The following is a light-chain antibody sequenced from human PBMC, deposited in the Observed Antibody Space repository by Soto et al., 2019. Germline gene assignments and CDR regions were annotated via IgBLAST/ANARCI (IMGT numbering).Light chain of an antibody. CDR3: QQYGSSPLT. Sequence: EIVLTQSPGTLSLSPGGRATLSCRASQSVSSSYLAWYQQKPGQAPRLLIYGASSRATGIPDRFSGSGSGTGFTLTISRLEPEDFAVYYCQQYGSSPLTFGGGTKV. V-gene: IGKV3-20*01. CDR2: GAS. CDR1: QSVSSSY. J-gene: IGKJ4*01.